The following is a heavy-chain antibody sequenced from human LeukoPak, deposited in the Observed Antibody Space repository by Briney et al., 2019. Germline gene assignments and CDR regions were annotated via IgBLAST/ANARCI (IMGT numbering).Heavy chain of an antibody. V-gene: IGHV4-61*01. Sequence: SETLSLTCTVSGGSVSSGSYYWSWIRQPPGKGLEWIGYIYYSGSTNYNPSLKSRVTISVDTSKNQFSLKLSSATAADTAVYYCASDYGDYVFVYWGQGTLVTVSS. CDR2: IYYSGST. CDR3: ASDYGDYVFVY. J-gene: IGHJ4*02. D-gene: IGHD4-17*01. CDR1: GGSVSSGSYY.